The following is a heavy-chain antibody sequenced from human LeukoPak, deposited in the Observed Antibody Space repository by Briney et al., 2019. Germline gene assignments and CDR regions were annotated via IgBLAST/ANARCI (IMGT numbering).Heavy chain of an antibody. CDR3: ANVVVAAIYYGMDV. J-gene: IGHJ6*02. CDR1: GFTFSSSA. D-gene: IGHD2-15*01. CDR2: ISASGGST. V-gene: IGHV3-23*01. Sequence: GGSLRLSCAASGFTFSSSAMSWVRQVPGKGLEWVSGISASGGSTYYADSVRGRFTISRDNSKNTLYVQMNSLRAEDTAVYYCANVVVAAIYYGMDVWGQGTTVTVSS.